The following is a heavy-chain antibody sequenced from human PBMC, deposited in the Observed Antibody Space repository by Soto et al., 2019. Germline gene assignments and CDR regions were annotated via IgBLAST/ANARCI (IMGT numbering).Heavy chain of an antibody. V-gene: IGHV3-23*01. CDR3: AKDGGVSARYFDT. J-gene: IGHJ4*02. Sequence: EVQLLESGGGLGQPGGSLRLSCTASGFTFRKYAMSWVRQAPGKGLERISGISDSDDDTYYADSGRGRFTISRDTPKNTLYLQMNSLRGDDTAVYYCAKDGGVSARYFDTWGQGTLVTVSS. D-gene: IGHD2-8*01. CDR2: ISDSDDDT. CDR1: GFTFRKYA.